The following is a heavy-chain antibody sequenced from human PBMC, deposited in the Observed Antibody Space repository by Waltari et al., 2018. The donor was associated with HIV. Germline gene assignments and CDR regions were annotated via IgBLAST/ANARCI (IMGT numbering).Heavy chain of an antibody. CDR1: GFHFSSHR. D-gene: IGHD3-16*01. V-gene: IGHV3-21*01. Sequence: ELQLVGSGGGLVKPGGSPRRSCATSGFHFSSHRRNWVRQAPGKGLEWVSSISSSSSYIYYADSVKGRFTISRDNAKNSLYLQMNSLRAEDTAVYYCARDPTYCDWGQGALVTVSS. CDR2: ISSSSSYI. J-gene: IGHJ4*02. CDR3: ARDPTYCD.